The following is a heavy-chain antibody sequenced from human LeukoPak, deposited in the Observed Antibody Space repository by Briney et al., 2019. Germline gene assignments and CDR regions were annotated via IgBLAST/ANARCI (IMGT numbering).Heavy chain of an antibody. D-gene: IGHD6-19*01. J-gene: IGHJ5*02. CDR2: IYYSGST. CDR3: ARAGTSSGWSGNWFDP. Sequence: SETLSLTCTVSGGSISSYYWSWIRQPPGKGLEWIGYIYYSGSTNYNPSLKSRVTMSVDTSKNQFSLKLSSVTAADTAVYYCARAGTSSGWSGNWFDPWGQGTQVTVSS. CDR1: GGSISSYY. V-gene: IGHV4-59*12.